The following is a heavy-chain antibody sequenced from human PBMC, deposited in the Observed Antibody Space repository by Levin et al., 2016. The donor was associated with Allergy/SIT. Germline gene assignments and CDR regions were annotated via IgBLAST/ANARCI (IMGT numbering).Heavy chain of an antibody. D-gene: IGHD1-1*01. CDR3: ARTGTTVHAFDI. J-gene: IGHJ3*02. Sequence: SETLSLTCTVAGGSISSGGYYWSWIRQHPGKGLEWIGYIYYRGSTYYNPSLKSRVTISVDTSKNQFSLKLSSVTAADTAVYYCARTGTTVHAFDIWGQGTRVTVSS. CDR1: GGSISSGGYY. V-gene: IGHV4-31*03. CDR2: IYYRGST.